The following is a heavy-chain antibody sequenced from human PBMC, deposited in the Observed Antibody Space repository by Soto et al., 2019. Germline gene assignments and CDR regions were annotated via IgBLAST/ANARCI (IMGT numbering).Heavy chain of an antibody. V-gene: IGHV4-34*01. CDR2: INHSGST. D-gene: IGHD2-2*01. CDR3: ARGGIVVVPAARRFDP. CDR1: GGSFSGYY. J-gene: IGHJ5*02. Sequence: QVQLQQWGAGLLKPSETLSLTCAVYGGSFSGYYWSWIRQPPGKGLEWIGEINHSGSTNYNPSLTSRVTISVDTSKNQFSLKLSSVTAADTAVYYCARGGIVVVPAARRFDPWGQGTLVTVSS.